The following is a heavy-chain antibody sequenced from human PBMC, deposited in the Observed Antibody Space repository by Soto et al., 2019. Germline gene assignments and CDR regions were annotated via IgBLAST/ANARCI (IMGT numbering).Heavy chain of an antibody. V-gene: IGHV4-59*01. CDR3: ARGDYYGSGSLNRFDY. CDR2: IYYSGST. J-gene: IGHJ4*02. CDR1: GGSISSYY. Sequence: SETLSLTCTFSGGSISSYYWSLIRQPPGKGLEWIGYIYYSGSTNYNPSLKSRVTISVDTSKNQFSLKLSSVTAADTAVYYCARGDYYGSGSLNRFDYWGQGTLVTVSS. D-gene: IGHD3-10*01.